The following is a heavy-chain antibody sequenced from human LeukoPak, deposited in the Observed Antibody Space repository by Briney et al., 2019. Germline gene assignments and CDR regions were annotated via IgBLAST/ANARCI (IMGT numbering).Heavy chain of an antibody. CDR2: INPNSGGT. J-gene: IGHJ6*03. CDR1: GYTYTGYY. Sequence: ASVKVSCKASGYTYTGYYMHWVRQAPGQGLEWMGWINPNSGGTNYAQKFQGRVTMTRDTSISTAYMELSRLRSDDTAVYYCARRVYSNYYYYYMDVWGKGTTVTVSS. D-gene: IGHD4-11*01. CDR3: ARRVYSNYYYYYMDV. V-gene: IGHV1-2*02.